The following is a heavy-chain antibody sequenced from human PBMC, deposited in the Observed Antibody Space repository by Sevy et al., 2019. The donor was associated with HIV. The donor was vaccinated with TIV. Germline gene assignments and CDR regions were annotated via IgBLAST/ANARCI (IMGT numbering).Heavy chain of an antibody. CDR2: ISSKNDYI. J-gene: IGHJ6*02. V-gene: IGHV3-21*01. Sequence: GGSLRLSCAASGFDFGTYSMNWVRQAPGKGLEWVSSISSKNDYIFYATSGKGRFPISKDNAKNSLYLQMNSLRVEDTAVYYCAREGDCIGIDCYDDWRLPSYYYYPMDVWGQGTTVTVSS. D-gene: IGHD2-2*01. CDR1: GFDFGTYS. CDR3: AREGDCIGIDCYDDWRLPSYYYYPMDV.